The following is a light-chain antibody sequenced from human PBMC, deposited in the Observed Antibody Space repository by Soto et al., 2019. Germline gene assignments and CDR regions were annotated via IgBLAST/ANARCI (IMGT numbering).Light chain of an antibody. V-gene: IGKV1-39*01. CDR3: QQSYSSPPT. J-gene: IGKJ1*01. Sequence: DIHMTQSPSPLSASLEDIVIITWRASQSISNHLNWYQQKPGKAPKLLIFAASSLQSGVPSRFSGSRSGPDFTLTISSLQPEDFATYYCQQSYSSPPTFGQGTKVDIK. CDR2: AAS. CDR1: QSISNH.